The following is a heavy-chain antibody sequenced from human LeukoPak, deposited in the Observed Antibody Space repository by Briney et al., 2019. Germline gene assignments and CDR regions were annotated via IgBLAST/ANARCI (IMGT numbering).Heavy chain of an antibody. Sequence: ASVKASCKASGYTFTSYDINWVRQATGQGLEWMGWMNPNSGNTGYAQKFQGRVTMTRNTSISTAYMELSSLRSEDTAVYYCARPSYDFWSGYYKPHAFDIWGQGTMVTVSS. V-gene: IGHV1-8*01. CDR2: MNPNSGNT. J-gene: IGHJ3*02. D-gene: IGHD3-3*01. CDR3: ARPSYDFWSGYYKPHAFDI. CDR1: GYTFTSYD.